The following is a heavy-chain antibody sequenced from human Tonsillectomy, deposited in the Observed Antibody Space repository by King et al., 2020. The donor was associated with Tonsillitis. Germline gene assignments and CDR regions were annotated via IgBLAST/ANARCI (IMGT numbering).Heavy chain of an antibody. CDR2: MNPNSGDT. J-gene: IGHJ6*02. D-gene: IGHD2-15*01. CDR3: ARAHCSGGSCYSPIYYYGMDV. CDR1: GYTFTSYD. V-gene: IGHV1-8*02. Sequence: QLVQSGAEVKKPGASVKVSCKASGYTFTSYDINWVRQATGQGLEWMGWMNPNSGDTGYAQKFQGRVTMTRNTYISTAYMELSSLRSEDTAVYYCARAHCSGGSCYSPIYYYGMDVWGQGTTVTVSS.